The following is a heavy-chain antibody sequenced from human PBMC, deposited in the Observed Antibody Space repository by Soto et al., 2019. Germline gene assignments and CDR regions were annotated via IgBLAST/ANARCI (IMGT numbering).Heavy chain of an antibody. CDR2: ISAYNGNT. CDR1: GYTFSNSG. D-gene: IGHD3-10*01. CDR3: SRAGAYGSFYFFDY. J-gene: IGHJ4*02. Sequence: ASVKVSCKASGYTFSNSGFTWVRQAPGQGLEWMGWISAYNGNTDFAQKFQGRVTMTTDTSTSTAYMELWYLTSDDTAVYYCSRAGAYGSFYFFDYWGQGTLVTVSS. V-gene: IGHV1-18*01.